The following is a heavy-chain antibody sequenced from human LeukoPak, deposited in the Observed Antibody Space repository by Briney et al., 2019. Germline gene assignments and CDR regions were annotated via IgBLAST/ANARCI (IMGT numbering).Heavy chain of an antibody. J-gene: IGHJ4*02. V-gene: IGHV3-21*01. Sequence: GGSLRLSCAASGFTFSSYSMNWVRQAPGKGLEWVSSISSSSSYIYYADSVKGRFTISRDNAKNSLYLQMNSLRAEDTAVYYCASGGYYFDSSGYYSDFDYWGQGTLVTVSS. CDR3: ASGGYYFDSSGYYSDFDY. CDR1: GFTFSSYS. CDR2: ISSSSSYI. D-gene: IGHD3-22*01.